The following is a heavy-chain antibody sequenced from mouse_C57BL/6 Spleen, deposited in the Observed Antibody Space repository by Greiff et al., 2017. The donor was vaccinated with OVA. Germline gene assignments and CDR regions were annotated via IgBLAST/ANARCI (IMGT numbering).Heavy chain of an antibody. Sequence: QVQLQQPGAELVMPGASVKLSCKASGYTFTSYWMHWVKQRPGQGLEWIGEIDPSDSYTNYNQKFKGKSTLTVDKSSSTAYMQLSSLTSEDSAVYYCARVGRLGYFDVWGTGTTVTVSS. V-gene: IGHV1-69*01. CDR2: IDPSDSYT. D-gene: IGHD6-1*01. CDR3: ARVGRLGYFDV. J-gene: IGHJ1*03. CDR1: GYTFTSYW.